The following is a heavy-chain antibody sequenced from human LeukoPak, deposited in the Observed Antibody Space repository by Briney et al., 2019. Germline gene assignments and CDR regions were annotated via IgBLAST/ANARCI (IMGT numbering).Heavy chain of an antibody. J-gene: IGHJ4*02. Sequence: GGSLRLSCAASGFIFSSYAMHWVHQAPGKGLEWVSSISGIVSSTYYADSVKGRFTISRDNSKNTLYLQMNSLRAEDTAVYYCAKDGVVKTSRPYYFDFWGQGTLVTVSS. CDR3: AKDGVVKTSRPYYFDF. CDR2: ISGIVSST. CDR1: GFIFSSYA. V-gene: IGHV3-23*01. D-gene: IGHD2-15*01.